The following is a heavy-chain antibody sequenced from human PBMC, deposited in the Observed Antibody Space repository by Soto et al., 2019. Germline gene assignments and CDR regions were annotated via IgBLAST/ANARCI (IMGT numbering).Heavy chain of an antibody. CDR3: AKNGCGGDCYSSVAGNWFDP. Sequence: GGSLRLACVASGFTFSGNVMSWVRQAPGKGLEWISIISGSGGSTYYADSVKGRFTISRDNSNNTLYLQMHSLTAADTVVYYCAKNGCGGDCYSSVAGNWFDPWGQGTLVTVSS. CDR2: ISGSGGST. D-gene: IGHD2-21*02. CDR1: GFTFSGNV. J-gene: IGHJ5*02. V-gene: IGHV3-23*01.